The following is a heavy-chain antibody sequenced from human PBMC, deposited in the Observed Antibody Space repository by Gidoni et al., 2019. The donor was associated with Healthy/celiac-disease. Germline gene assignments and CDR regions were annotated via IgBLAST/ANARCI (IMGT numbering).Heavy chain of an antibody. Sequence: EVQLVESGGGLVKPGGSLRLSCAASGFTFSSYSMNWVRQAPGKGLEWVSSISSSSSYIYYADSVKGRFTISRDNAKNSLYLQMNSLRAEDTAVYYCARESDISSPPHSYYYYYYGMDVWGQGTTVTVSS. J-gene: IGHJ6*02. D-gene: IGHD6-6*01. V-gene: IGHV3-21*01. CDR2: ISSSSSYI. CDR1: GFTFSSYS. CDR3: ARESDISSPPHSYYYYYYGMDV.